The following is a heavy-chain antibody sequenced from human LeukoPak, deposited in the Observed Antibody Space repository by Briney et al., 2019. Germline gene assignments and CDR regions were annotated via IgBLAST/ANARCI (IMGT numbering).Heavy chain of an antibody. J-gene: IGHJ4*02. V-gene: IGHV4-39*07. CDR1: GGSISSSSYY. D-gene: IGHD3-10*01. CDR3: ARGVDYYGV. Sequence: PSETLSLTCTVSGGSISSSSYYWGWIRQPPGKGLEWIGSINYSGNTYYNPSLSSRVTISVDTSKKQFSLKLSSVTAADTAVYYCARGVDYYGVRGQGTLVTVSS. CDR2: INYSGNT.